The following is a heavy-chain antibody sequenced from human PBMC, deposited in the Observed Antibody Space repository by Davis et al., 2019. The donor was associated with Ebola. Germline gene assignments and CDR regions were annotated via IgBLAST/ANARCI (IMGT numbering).Heavy chain of an antibody. Sequence: GESLKISCAASGFTFSSYGMHWVRQAPGKGLEWVAVISYDGSNKYYADSVKGRFTISRDNSKNTLYLQMNSLRAEDTAVYYCAREDIVVVPAAIKVYYYYGMDVWGQGTTVTVSS. CDR1: GFTFSSYG. CDR2: ISYDGSNK. CDR3: AREDIVVVPAAIKVYYYYGMDV. D-gene: IGHD2-2*02. V-gene: IGHV3-30*03. J-gene: IGHJ6*02.